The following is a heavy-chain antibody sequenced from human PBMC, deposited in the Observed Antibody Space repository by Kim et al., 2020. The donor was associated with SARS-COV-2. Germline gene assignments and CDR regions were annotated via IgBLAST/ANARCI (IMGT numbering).Heavy chain of an antibody. J-gene: IGHJ6*02. CDR1: GFTFSGSA. V-gene: IGHV3-73*01. Sequence: GGSLRLSCAASGFTFSGSAMHWVRQASGKGLEWVGRIRSKANSYATAYAASVKGRFTISRDDSKNTAYLQMNSLKTEDTAVYYCTRLPPVSAVYYYYGMDVWGQGTTVTVSS. CDR3: TRLPPVSAVYYYYGMDV. CDR2: IRSKANSYAT.